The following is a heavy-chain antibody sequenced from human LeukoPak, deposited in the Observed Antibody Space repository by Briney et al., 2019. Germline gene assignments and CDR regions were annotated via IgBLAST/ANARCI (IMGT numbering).Heavy chain of an antibody. CDR2: IYYSGST. Sequence: SQTLSLTCTVSGGSISSGDYYWSWIRQPPGKGLEWIGYIYYSGSTYYNPSLKSRVTISVDTSKNQFSLKLSSVTAADTAVYYCARDHVAAAGTGFDYWGQGTLVTVSS. V-gene: IGHV4-30-4*08. J-gene: IGHJ4*02. CDR1: GGSISSGDYY. D-gene: IGHD6-13*01. CDR3: ARDHVAAAGTGFDY.